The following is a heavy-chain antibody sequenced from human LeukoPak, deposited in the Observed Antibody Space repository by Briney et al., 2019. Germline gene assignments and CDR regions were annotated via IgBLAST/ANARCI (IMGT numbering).Heavy chain of an antibody. CDR2: INHSGST. CDR3: ARHADSGFGQLAFDY. D-gene: IGHD3-10*01. V-gene: IGHV4-34*01. CDR1: GGSFSGYY. J-gene: IGHJ4*02. Sequence: SETLSLTCAVYGGSFSGYYWSWIRQPPGKGLEWIGEINHSGSTYYNPSLKSRVTISVDTSKNQFSLKLSSVTAADTAVYYCARHADSGFGQLAFDYWGQGTLVTVSS.